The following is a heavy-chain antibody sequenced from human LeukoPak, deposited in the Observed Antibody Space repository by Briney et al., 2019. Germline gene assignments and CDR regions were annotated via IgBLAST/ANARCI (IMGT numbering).Heavy chain of an antibody. Sequence: SETLSLTCAVSGGSISSYYWNWIRQPPGKGLEWIGYIYYSGSTNYNPSLKSRVTISIDTSKNQLSLQLTSVTAADTAVYYCATDVRGLVPYYFDFWGQGTLVTVSS. CDR2: IYYSGST. D-gene: IGHD3-10*02. CDR1: GGSISSYY. CDR3: ATDVRGLVPYYFDF. V-gene: IGHV4-59*01. J-gene: IGHJ4*02.